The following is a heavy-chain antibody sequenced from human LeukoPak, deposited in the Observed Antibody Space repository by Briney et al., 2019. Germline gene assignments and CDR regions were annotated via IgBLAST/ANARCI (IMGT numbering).Heavy chain of an antibody. D-gene: IGHD3-3*01. CDR2: FDPEDGET. CDR3: ATVVLRSGYGGFDY. V-gene: IGHV1-24*01. J-gene: IGHJ4*02. CDR1: GYTLTELS. Sequence: ASVKVSCKVSGYTLTELSMHWVRQAPGKGLEWMGGFDPEDGETTYAQKFQGRVTMTEGTSTDTAYMELSSLRSEDTAVYYCATVVLRSGYGGFDYWGRGTLVTVSS.